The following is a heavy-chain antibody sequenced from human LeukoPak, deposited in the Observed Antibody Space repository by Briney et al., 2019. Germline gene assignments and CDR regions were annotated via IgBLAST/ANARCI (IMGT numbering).Heavy chain of an antibody. V-gene: IGHV4-39*07. J-gene: IGHJ4*02. CDR3: ARRAPSRGYYRDY. D-gene: IGHD3-22*01. CDR2: ISYSGTT. Sequence: SETLSLTCSVSGASISSTSYYWGWIRRPPGKGLEWIGSISYSGTTFYSPSLESRVTISADTSKNQFSLKLSSVTAADTAVYYCARRAPSRGYYRDYWGQGTLVTVSS. CDR1: GASISSTSYY.